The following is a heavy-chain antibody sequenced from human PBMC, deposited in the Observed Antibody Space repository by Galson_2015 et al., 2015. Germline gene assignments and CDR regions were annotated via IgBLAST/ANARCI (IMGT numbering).Heavy chain of an antibody. D-gene: IGHD3-16*01. J-gene: IGHJ6*02. CDR3: ARPPPGGGGMDV. CDR1: GYIFTTYW. CDR2: ISPGDSNT. V-gene: IGHV5-51*01. Sequence: QSGAEVKKPGESLKISCKASGYIFTTYWIAWVRQMPGKGLEWMGLISPGDSNTRYSPSFQGQVTISADKSISTAYLQWSSLKASDTALYYWARPPPGGGGMDVWAQGTPVTVSS.